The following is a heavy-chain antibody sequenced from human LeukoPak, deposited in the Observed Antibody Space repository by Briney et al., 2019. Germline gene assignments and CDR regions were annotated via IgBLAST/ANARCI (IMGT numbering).Heavy chain of an antibody. D-gene: IGHD3-22*01. V-gene: IGHV1-69*13. CDR2: IIPIFGTA. Sequence: SVKVSCKASGGTFSTYSTSWVRQAPGHGLEWMGGIIPIFGTANYAQKFQGRVTITADESTSTAYMELSSLRSEDTAVYYCARERHWDSSGYVGYWGQGTLVTVSS. CDR1: GGTFSTYS. CDR3: ARERHWDSSGYVGY. J-gene: IGHJ4*02.